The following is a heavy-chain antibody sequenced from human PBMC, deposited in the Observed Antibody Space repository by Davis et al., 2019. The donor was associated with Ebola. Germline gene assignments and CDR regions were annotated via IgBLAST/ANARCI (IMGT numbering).Heavy chain of an antibody. CDR3: VTENWYRFES. V-gene: IGHV3-72*01. CDR1: GFTFSKYA. Sequence: GESLKISCAASGFTFSKYAMSWVRQAPGKGLEWVGLSRNKENRYSTEYAASVKGRFTISRDDSKNLLYLEMNGLRTEDTAVYYCVTENWYRFESWGQGTLVTVSS. D-gene: IGHD1/OR15-1a*01. J-gene: IGHJ4*02. CDR2: SRNKENRYST.